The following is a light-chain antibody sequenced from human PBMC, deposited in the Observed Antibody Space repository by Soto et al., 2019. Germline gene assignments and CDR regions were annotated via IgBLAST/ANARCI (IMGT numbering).Light chain of an antibody. V-gene: IGKV1-5*01. Sequence: DIQMTQSPSTLSASVGDRVTITCRASQSISSWLAWYQQKPGKAPNLLIYDASSLESGVPSRFSGSGSGTEFTLTISSLQPDDFATYYCQHCDTYWAFGPGTKVEVE. CDR2: DAS. CDR1: QSISSW. J-gene: IGKJ1*01. CDR3: QHCDTYWA.